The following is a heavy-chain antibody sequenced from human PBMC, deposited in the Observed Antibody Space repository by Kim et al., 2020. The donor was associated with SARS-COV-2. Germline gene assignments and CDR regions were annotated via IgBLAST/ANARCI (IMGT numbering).Heavy chain of an antibody. CDR3: ARGRTSTSGSLLAFDI. D-gene: IGHD3-22*01. CDR2: ISFSGSII. J-gene: IGHJ3*02. CDR1: GFTFSDYF. V-gene: IGHV3-11*01. Sequence: GGSLRLSCAASGFTFSDYFMTWIRQAPGQGLEWVSHISFSGSIIYYADSMKGRFTISRDNAKNSLFLLMNSLRAEDTAVYYCARGRTSTSGSLLAFDIWGQGTMVTVST.